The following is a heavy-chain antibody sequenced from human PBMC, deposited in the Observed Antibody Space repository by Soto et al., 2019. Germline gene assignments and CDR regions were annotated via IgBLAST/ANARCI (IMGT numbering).Heavy chain of an antibody. D-gene: IGHD3-22*01. Sequence: QVQLQQWGAGLLKPSETLSLTCAVYGGSFSGYYWSWIRQPPGKGLEWIGEINHSGSTNYNPSLKSRVTISVDTSKNQFCLKLSSVTAADTAVYYCARDYYNVNDYWGQGTLVTVSS. V-gene: IGHV4-34*01. CDR1: GGSFSGYY. J-gene: IGHJ4*02. CDR2: INHSGST. CDR3: ARDYYNVNDY.